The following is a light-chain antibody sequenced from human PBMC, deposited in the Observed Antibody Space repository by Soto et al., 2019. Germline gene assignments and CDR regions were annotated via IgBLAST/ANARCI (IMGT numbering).Light chain of an antibody. CDR2: DSS. J-gene: IGKJ4*01. V-gene: IGKV3-11*01. Sequence: ESVLTQFPATLSLSPGDGVTLSCRASQRVSRYLAWYQQKRGQAPRRLIYDSSHRATGIPARFSGSGSGTDFSLIISSLEPADFAVYYCQQRSVWPLTFGGGNKVEI. CDR3: QQRSVWPLT. CDR1: QRVSRY.